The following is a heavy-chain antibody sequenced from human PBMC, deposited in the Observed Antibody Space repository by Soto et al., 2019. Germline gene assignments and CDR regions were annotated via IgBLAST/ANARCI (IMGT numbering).Heavy chain of an antibody. J-gene: IGHJ4*02. CDR1: GFSLSTSGMR. Sequence: SGPTLVNPTQTLTLTCTFSGFSLSTSGMRVSWIRQPPGKALEWLARIDWDDDKFYSTSLKTRLTISKDTSKNQVVLTMTNMDPVDTATYYCARMGAYYYDSSGYYTYYFDYWGQGTLVTVSS. CDR3: ARMGAYYYDSSGYYTYYFDY. CDR2: IDWDDDK. D-gene: IGHD3-22*01. V-gene: IGHV2-70*04.